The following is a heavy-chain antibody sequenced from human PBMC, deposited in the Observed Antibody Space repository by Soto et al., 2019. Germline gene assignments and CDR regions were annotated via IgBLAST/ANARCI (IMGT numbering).Heavy chain of an antibody. CDR1: GGTFSSYT. D-gene: IGHD6-13*01. J-gene: IGHJ5*02. V-gene: IGHV1-69*08. CDR3: AREVRGSSWNVGWFDP. Sequence: QVQLVQSGAEVKKPGSSVKVSCKASGGTFSSYTISWVRQAPGQGLEWMGRIIPILGIANYAQKFQGRVTITADKSTSTAHMELSSLRSEDTAVYYCAREVRGSSWNVGWFDPWGQGTLVTVSS. CDR2: IIPILGIA.